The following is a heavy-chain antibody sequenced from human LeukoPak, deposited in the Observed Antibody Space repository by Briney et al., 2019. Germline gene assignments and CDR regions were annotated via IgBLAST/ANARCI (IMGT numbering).Heavy chain of an antibody. Sequence: SETLSLTCSVSGGSVSSSSYYWGWIRQPPGKKLEWIGNIYYSGSTYYNPSLKSRVTISVDTSKNQFSLKLSSVTAADTAVYYCARPQRYSMYALDYWGQGTLVTVSS. V-gene: IGHV4-39*01. CDR1: GGSVSSSSYY. CDR2: IYYSGST. CDR3: ARPQRYSMYALDY. J-gene: IGHJ4*02. D-gene: IGHD5/OR15-5a*01.